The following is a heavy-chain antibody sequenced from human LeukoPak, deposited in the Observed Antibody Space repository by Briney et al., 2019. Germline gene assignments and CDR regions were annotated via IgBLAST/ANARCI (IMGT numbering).Heavy chain of an antibody. CDR3: ARRSYDFWSGYSPEYYYYYMDV. J-gene: IGHJ6*03. Sequence: GESLKISCKGSGYIFTTYWIGWVRQMPGKGLEWMGIIYPGDSDTRYSPSFQGQVTISADKSISTAYLQWSSLKASDTAMYYCARRSYDFWSGYSPEYYYYYMDVWGKGTTVTVS. CDR1: GYIFTTYW. V-gene: IGHV5-51*01. D-gene: IGHD3-3*01. CDR2: IYPGDSDT.